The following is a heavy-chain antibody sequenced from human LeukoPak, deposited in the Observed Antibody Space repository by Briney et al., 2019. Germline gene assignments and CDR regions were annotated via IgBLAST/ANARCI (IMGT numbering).Heavy chain of an antibody. CDR2: IYTSGST. V-gene: IGHV4-4*07. CDR3: AANTYYYDSSGYYSDY. J-gene: IGHJ4*02. D-gene: IGHD3-22*01. CDR1: GGSISGYY. Sequence: SETLSLTCTVSGGSISGYYWSWIRQPAGKGLEWIGRIYTSGSTNYNPSLKSRVTMSVDTSKNQFSLKLSSVTAADTAVYYCAANTYYYDSSGYYSDYWGQGTLVTVSS.